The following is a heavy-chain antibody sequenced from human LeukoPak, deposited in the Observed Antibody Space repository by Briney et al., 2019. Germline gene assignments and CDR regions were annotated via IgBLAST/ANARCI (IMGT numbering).Heavy chain of an antibody. CDR2: INPDSGGT. D-gene: IGHD6-19*01. CDR3: ARGSSGLLNY. J-gene: IGHJ4*02. Sequence: GASVKVSCKASGYTFTGHFIHWVRQAPGQGLEWMGWINPDSGGTNYAQKFQGGVTMTRDTSISTAYMELSRLRSDDTAVYYCARGSSGLLNYWGQGTLVTVSS. CDR1: GYTFTGHF. V-gene: IGHV1-2*02.